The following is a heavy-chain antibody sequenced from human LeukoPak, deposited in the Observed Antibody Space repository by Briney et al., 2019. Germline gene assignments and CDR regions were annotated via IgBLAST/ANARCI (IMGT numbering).Heavy chain of an antibody. CDR1: GFTFSSYS. V-gene: IGHV3-23*01. CDR2: ITGSGGDT. D-gene: IGHD2-2*01. CDR3: AKGSATSRPYYFDY. J-gene: IGHJ4*02. Sequence: GGSLRLSCAASGFTFSSYSMNWVRQAPGEGLEWVSAITGSGGDTYHAESVKGRFTVSRDNSKNTLFLQMDSLRAEDTAVYFCAKGSATSRPYYFDYWGQGTLVTVSS.